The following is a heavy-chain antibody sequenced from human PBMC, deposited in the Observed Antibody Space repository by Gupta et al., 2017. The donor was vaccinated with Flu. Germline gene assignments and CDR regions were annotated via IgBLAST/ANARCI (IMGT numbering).Heavy chain of an antibody. CDR3: TTNSSVGMTFDI. J-gene: IGHJ3*02. Sequence: EGQMVESGRGLVESGGARRLSCAASGLTFLAASMNWVRQAPGKGLEWVGRLKSHADGGTTNYGPPVKGRLTITKEDSKNTLFHQMRSLQAEDTAMYFCTTNSSVGMTFDIWGQGTMVTVSS. V-gene: IGHV3-15*01. CDR1: GLTFLAAS. CDR2: LKSHADGGTT. D-gene: IGHD7-27*01.